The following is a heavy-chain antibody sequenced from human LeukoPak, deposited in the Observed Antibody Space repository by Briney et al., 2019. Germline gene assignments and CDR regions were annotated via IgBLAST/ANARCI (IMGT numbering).Heavy chain of an antibody. D-gene: IGHD5-24*01. J-gene: IGHJ3*02. Sequence: GGSLRLSCAASGFTFSNSAMNWVRQAPGKGLEWVSGISWNSGSIGYADSVKGRFTISRDNAKNSLYLQMNSLRAEDMALYYCAKDRREMADDAFDIWGQGTMVTVSS. CDR1: GFTFSNSA. V-gene: IGHV3-9*03. CDR3: AKDRREMADDAFDI. CDR2: ISWNSGSI.